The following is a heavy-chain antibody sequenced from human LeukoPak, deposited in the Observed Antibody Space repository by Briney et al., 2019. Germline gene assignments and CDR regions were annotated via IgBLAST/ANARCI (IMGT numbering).Heavy chain of an antibody. Sequence: MSSETLSLTCTVSGVSISSYYWSWIRQPPGKGLEWIGYIYYSGSNNYNPSLKSRVTISVDTSKNQFSLKLSSVTAADTAVYYCARDQIVVVPAAQYNWFDPWGQGTLVTVSS. CDR1: GVSISSYY. CDR3: ARDQIVVVPAAQYNWFDP. J-gene: IGHJ5*02. CDR2: IYYSGSN. V-gene: IGHV4-59*12. D-gene: IGHD2-2*01.